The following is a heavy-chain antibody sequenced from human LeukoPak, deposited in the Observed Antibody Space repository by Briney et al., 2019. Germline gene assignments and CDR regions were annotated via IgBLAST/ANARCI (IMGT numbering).Heavy chain of an antibody. CDR2: IIPRLGTT. CDR3: AADGTD. CDR1: GGTFNSYA. Sequence: SVKVSCKASGGTFNSYAINWVRQAPGQGLEWMGGIIPRLGTTKYIEKFQGRITITTDESTTTAYMELTSLRSEDTAVYYCAADGTDWGQGTLVTVSP. J-gene: IGHJ4*02. V-gene: IGHV1-69*05.